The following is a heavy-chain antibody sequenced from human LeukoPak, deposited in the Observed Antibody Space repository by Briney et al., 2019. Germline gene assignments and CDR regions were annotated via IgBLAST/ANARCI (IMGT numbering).Heavy chain of an antibody. V-gene: IGHV1-69*04. CDR3: ASDVPGIAVAGPVDY. CDR2: IIPILGIA. Sequence: SVKVSCKASGGTFSSYAISWVRQAPGQGLEWMGRIIPILGIANYAQKFQGRVTVTADKSTSTAYMELSSLRSEDTAVYYCASDVPGIAVAGPVDYWGQGTLVTVSS. J-gene: IGHJ4*02. CDR1: GGTFSSYA. D-gene: IGHD6-19*01.